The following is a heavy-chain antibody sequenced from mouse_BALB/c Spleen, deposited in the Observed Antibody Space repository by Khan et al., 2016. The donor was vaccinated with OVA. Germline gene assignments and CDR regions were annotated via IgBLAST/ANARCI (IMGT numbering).Heavy chain of an antibody. D-gene: IGHD2-4*01. CDR2: IWSGGST. Sequence: VQLQESGPGLVQPSQSLSITCTVSGFSLTTYGVHWVRQSPGKGLEWLGVIWSGGSTDYNAAFISRLSISKDNSKSQVFFKMNSLQANDTAIYYCAKNYDYDEGLAYWGQGTLVTVSA. CDR3: AKNYDYDEGLAY. V-gene: IGHV2-2*02. J-gene: IGHJ3*01. CDR1: GFSLTTYG.